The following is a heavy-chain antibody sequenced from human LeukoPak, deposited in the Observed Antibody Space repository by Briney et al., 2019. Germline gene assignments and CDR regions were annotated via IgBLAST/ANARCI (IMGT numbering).Heavy chain of an antibody. D-gene: IGHD1-26*01. J-gene: IGHJ2*01. CDR3: ARGVGHRYFDL. Sequence: ASVKISCKASGYTFTDYYMHWVRQAPGQGLEWMGWINPNSGGTNYAQKFQGRVTMTRDTSISTAYMELSSLRSDDTAVYYCARGVGHRYFDLWGRGTLVPVSS. CDR1: GYTFTDYY. V-gene: IGHV1-2*02. CDR2: INPNSGGT.